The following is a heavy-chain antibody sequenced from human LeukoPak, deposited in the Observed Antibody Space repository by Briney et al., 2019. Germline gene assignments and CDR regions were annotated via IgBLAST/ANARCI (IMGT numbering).Heavy chain of an antibody. Sequence: GGSLRLSCAASGFTFSSYGMHWVRQAPGNGLEWVALISYGGSNKYYTDSVKGRFTISRDNSKNTLYLQMDSLRAEDTAVYYCAKDRGYSYGYFDYWGQGTLVTVSS. CDR2: ISYGGSNK. D-gene: IGHD5-18*01. J-gene: IGHJ4*02. CDR3: AKDRGYSYGYFDY. V-gene: IGHV3-30*18. CDR1: GFTFSSYG.